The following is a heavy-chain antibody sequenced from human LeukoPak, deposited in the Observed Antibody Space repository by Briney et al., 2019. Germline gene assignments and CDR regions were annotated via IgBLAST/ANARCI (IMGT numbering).Heavy chain of an antibody. CDR1: GGTFSSYA. J-gene: IGHJ3*02. V-gene: IGHV1-69*05. D-gene: IGHD3-16*01. CDR2: IIPIFGTA. Sequence: GASVKVSCKASGGTFSSYAISWVRQAPGQGLEWMGGIIPIFGTANYAQKFQGRVTITTDESTSTAYMELSSLRSEDTAVYYCARGKWFGYTRLNDAFDIWGQGQWSPSLQ. CDR3: ARGKWFGYTRLNDAFDI.